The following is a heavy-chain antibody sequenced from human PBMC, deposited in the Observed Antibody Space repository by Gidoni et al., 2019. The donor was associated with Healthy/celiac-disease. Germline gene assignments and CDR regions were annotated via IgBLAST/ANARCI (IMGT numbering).Heavy chain of an antibody. CDR2: TYPWDSDT. CDR1: GYSFTSYW. D-gene: IGHD2-2*01. Sequence: EVQLVQSGAGVNKPGESLQISCKGSGYSFTSYWIAWVPQLRGKGLEGLGSTYPWDSDTRYSPSFQGQVNTSDDKSISTAYMQWSRLKASDTAMYDCDRHHEDIVVVPAAYGLPFGVVIMPDYWGQGTLVTVSS. CDR3: DRHHEDIVVVPAAYGLPFGVVIMPDY. J-gene: IGHJ4*02. V-gene: IGHV5-51*01.